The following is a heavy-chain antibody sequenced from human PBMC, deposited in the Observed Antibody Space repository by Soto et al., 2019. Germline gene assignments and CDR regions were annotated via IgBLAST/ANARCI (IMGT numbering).Heavy chain of an antibody. J-gene: IGHJ1*01. CDR3: VRGPSLGDFQY. CDR2: ISGDNGDT. CDR1: GYTFTNYG. Sequence: QVQLVQSGAEVKKPGASVKVSCKASGYTFTNYGTSWVRQAPGQGLEYMGWISGDNGDTHYAQKVQGRVTMTTDTSTNTAYVELRSLRPDDTAVYYCVRGPSLGDFQYWGQGTLVTVSS. V-gene: IGHV1-18*01. D-gene: IGHD6-6*01.